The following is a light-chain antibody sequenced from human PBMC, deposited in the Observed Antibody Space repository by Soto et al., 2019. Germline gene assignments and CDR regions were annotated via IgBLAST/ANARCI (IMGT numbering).Light chain of an antibody. CDR3: QQYNSPPRWT. V-gene: IGKV1-5*01. J-gene: IGKJ1*01. CDR1: QSISSW. CDR2: DAS. Sequence: DIQMTQSPSTLSASVGDRVTITCRASQSISSWLAWYQQKPGKAPKLLIYDASSLESGVPSRFSGSGSGTEFTLTISSLQPDDFATYYCQQYNSPPRWTFGQGTKVDIK.